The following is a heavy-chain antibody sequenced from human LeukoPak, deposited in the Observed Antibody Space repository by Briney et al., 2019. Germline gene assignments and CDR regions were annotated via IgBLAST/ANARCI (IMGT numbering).Heavy chain of an antibody. CDR1: GGSISSGGYS. CDR2: IYHSGST. V-gene: IGHV4-30-2*01. J-gene: IGHJ5*02. Sequence: SQTLSPTCAVSGGSISSGGYSWSWIRQPPGKGLEWIGYIYHSGSTYCNPSLKSRVTISVDRSKNQFSLKLSSVTAADTAVYYCARSYCSSTSCYFNWFDPWGQGTLVTVSS. D-gene: IGHD2-2*01. CDR3: ARSYCSSTSCYFNWFDP.